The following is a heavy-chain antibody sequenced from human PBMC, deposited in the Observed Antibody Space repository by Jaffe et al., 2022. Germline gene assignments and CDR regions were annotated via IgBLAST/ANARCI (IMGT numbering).Heavy chain of an antibody. CDR3: ARFDWIEGRYYFDY. V-gene: IGHV4-39*01. J-gene: IGHJ4*02. Sequence: QLQLQESGPGLVKPSETLSLTCTVSGGSISSSSYYWGWIRQPPGKGLEWIGSIYYSGSTYYNPSLKSRVTISVDTSKNQFSLKLSSVTAADTAVYYCARFDWIEGRYYFDYWGQGTLVTVSS. CDR1: GGSISSSSYY. D-gene: IGHD3-9*01. CDR2: IYYSGST.